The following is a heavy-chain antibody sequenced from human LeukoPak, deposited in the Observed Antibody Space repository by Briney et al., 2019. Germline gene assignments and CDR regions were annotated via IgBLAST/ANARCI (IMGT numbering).Heavy chain of an antibody. V-gene: IGHV4-59*08. Sequence: SETLSLTCTVSGGSISNYYWSWIRQPPGKGLECIGYIYYSGTTNYNPSLKSRVTISVDTSKNQFSLKLSSVTAADTAVYYCARGSEYCSGGSCFDWGQGTLVTVSS. D-gene: IGHD2-15*01. CDR2: IYYSGTT. J-gene: IGHJ4*02. CDR1: GGSISNYY. CDR3: ARGSEYCSGGSCFD.